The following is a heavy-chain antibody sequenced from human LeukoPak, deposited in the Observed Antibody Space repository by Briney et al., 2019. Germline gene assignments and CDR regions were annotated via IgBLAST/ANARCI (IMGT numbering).Heavy chain of an antibody. CDR2: IYYSGNT. D-gene: IGHD5-12*01. V-gene: IGHV4-39*01. CDR3: ASNLSGYNSFDY. CDR1: GGSISSTNYY. Sequence: SETLSLTCTVSGGSISSTNYYWAWLRQPPGKGLEGIGTIYYSGNTYYNPSLKSRFTRSVDTSKNQLALKLASVTAADTAVYYCASNLSGYNSFDYWGQGTLVTVSS. J-gene: IGHJ4*02.